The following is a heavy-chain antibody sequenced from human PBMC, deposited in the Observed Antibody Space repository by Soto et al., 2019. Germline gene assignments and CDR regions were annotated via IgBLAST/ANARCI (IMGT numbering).Heavy chain of an antibody. CDR1: GYTFAANY. D-gene: IGHD3-16*01. CDR2: INPKSDET. V-gene: IGHV1-2*02. J-gene: IGHJ4*02. Sequence: QVQLVQSGSEVKKPGASVRVSCRTSGYTFAANYIHWVRQDPGKGLEWMGWINPKSDETKFSQKFQGRVALTKDTTSNTVHLDVANLRSEDTAVYYCARWTSRGCYDSWGQGTLITASS. CDR3: ARWTSRGCYDS.